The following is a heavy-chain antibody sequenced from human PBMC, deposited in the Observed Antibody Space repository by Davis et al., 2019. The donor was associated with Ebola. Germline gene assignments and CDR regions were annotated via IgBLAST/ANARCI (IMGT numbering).Heavy chain of an antibody. D-gene: IGHD6-19*01. V-gene: IGHV3-53*01. CDR1: GFSVNYNY. Sequence: GESLKISCAASGFSVNYNYMIWVRQAPGKGLECVSAFYSGGGTYYADSVKGRFTISRDNSKNTLYIQMSSLRVEDTAIYFCTKGGWLDDWGQGIPVTVSS. CDR3: TKGGWLDD. CDR2: FYSGGGT. J-gene: IGHJ4*02.